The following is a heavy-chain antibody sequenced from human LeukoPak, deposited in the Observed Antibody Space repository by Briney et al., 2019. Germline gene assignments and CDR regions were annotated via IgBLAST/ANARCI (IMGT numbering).Heavy chain of an antibody. J-gene: IGHJ4*02. D-gene: IGHD3-16*01. Sequence: GGSLRLSCAATGFTFSSYGMHWVRQTPGKGLEWVAFIRYDGSNKYYADSVKGRFTISRDNSKNTLYLQINSLRTEDTAVYYCAKGEGGALGIPHPYYFDYWGQGTLVTVSS. CDR1: GFTFSSYG. CDR2: IRYDGSNK. CDR3: AKGEGGALGIPHPYYFDY. V-gene: IGHV3-30*02.